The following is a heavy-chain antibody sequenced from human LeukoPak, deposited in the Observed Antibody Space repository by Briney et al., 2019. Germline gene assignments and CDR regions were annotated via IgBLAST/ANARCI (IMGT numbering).Heavy chain of an antibody. J-gene: IGHJ3*02. CDR3: ARRGSYPNAFDI. V-gene: IGHV4-34*01. CDR1: GVSISGFY. Sequence: SETLSLTCTVSGVSISGFYWSWLRQSPGRGLEWIGEINHNGGTNYTPSLKSRVTISLDMSNNQFSLKLSSVTAADTAVYFCARRGSYPNAFDIWGQGAMITVSS. CDR2: INHNGGT. D-gene: IGHD6-6*01.